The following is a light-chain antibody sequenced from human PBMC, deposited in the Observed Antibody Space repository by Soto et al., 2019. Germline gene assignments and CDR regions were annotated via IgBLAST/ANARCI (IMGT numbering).Light chain of an antibody. V-gene: IGKV3-15*01. CDR1: QSVSSN. CDR2: GAS. CDR3: QQYNNWPYT. J-gene: IGKJ2*01. Sequence: EIVMTQSPATLSVSPGERATLSCRASQSVSSNLAWYQQKPGQAPRLLIYGASTRATGITARLSGSGSGTDSTLTITSLQSEDCAVSYCQQYNNWPYTFGQGTKLEIK.